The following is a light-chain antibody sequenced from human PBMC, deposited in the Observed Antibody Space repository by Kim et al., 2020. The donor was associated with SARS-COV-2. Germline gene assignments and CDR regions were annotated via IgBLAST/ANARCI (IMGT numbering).Light chain of an antibody. V-gene: IGLV1-44*01. Sequence: GQRVTISCSGSSSNIGNNAVNWYQQLPGTAPKLLIYGSDQRPSGVPDRFSGSKSGTSASLAISGLHSEDETDYYCAAWDDSLNGPVFGGGTRLT. CDR1: SSNIGNNA. J-gene: IGLJ3*02. CDR2: GSD. CDR3: AAWDDSLNGPV.